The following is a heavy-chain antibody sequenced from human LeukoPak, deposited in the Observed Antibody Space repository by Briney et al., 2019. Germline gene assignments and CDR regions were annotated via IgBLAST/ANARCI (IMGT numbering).Heavy chain of an antibody. CDR2: INHSGST. J-gene: IGHJ4*02. D-gene: IGHD2-21*02. CDR3: ARRRGGDCYDY. CDR1: GGSFSGYY. V-gene: IGHV4-34*01. Sequence: SETLSLTCAVYGGSFSGYYWSWLRQPPGKGLEWIGEINHSGSTNYNPSLKSRVTISVDTSKNQFSLKLSSVTAADTAVYYCARRRGGDCYDYWGQGTLVTVSS.